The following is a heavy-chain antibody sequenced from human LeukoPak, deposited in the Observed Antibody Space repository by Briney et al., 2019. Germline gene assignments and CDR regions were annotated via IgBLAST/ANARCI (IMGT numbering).Heavy chain of an antibody. J-gene: IGHJ4*02. D-gene: IGHD5-24*01. CDR3: AKDKARDGYNYADY. CDR1: GFTFGSYV. V-gene: IGHV3-30*18. CDR2: ISYDGSNK. Sequence: GRSLRLSCAASGFTFGSYVMHWVRQAPGKGLEWVAFISYDGSNKYYADSVKGRFTISRDNSKNTLYLQMNSLRAEDTAVYYCAKDKARDGYNYADYWGQGTLVTVSS.